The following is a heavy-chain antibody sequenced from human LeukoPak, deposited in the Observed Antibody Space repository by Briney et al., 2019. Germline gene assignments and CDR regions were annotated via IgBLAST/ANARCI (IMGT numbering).Heavy chain of an antibody. CDR2: IYHSGST. D-gene: IGHD2-2*01. J-gene: IGHJ5*02. CDR1: GYSISSGYY. CDR3: ARLTAAMAAMAPWFDP. Sequence: SETLSLTCAVSGYSISSGYYWGWIRQPPGKGLEWIGSIYHSGSTYYNPSLKSRVTISVDTSKNQFSLKLSSVIAADTAVYYCARLTAAMAAMAPWFDPWGQGTLVTVSS. V-gene: IGHV4-38-2*01.